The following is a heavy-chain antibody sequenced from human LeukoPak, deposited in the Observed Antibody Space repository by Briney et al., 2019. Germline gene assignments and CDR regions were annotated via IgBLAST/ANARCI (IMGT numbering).Heavy chain of an antibody. J-gene: IGHJ4*02. D-gene: IGHD2-2*01. CDR2: IYSGGST. Sequence: SGGSLRLSCAASGFTVSTYYMTWVRQAPGKGLECVSVIYSGGSTYYADSVKGRFTLSRDNSKNTLYLQMNSLRAEDTAMYYCARGLGYCTSTTCLLPFDYWGQGTLVTVSS. CDR1: GFTVSTYY. V-gene: IGHV3-53*01. CDR3: ARGLGYCTSTTCLLPFDY.